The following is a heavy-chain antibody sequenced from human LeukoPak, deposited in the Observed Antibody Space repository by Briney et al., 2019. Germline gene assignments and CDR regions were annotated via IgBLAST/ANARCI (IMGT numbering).Heavy chain of an antibody. J-gene: IGHJ4*02. D-gene: IGHD3-16*02. V-gene: IGHV1-69*05. CDR1: GGTFSNYA. CDR2: IIPIFGTA. Sequence: GASVKVSCKASGGTFSNYAISWVRQAPGQGLEWMGRIIPIFGTANYAQKFQGRVTITTDESTSTAYMELSSLRSEDTAVYYCAVNYVWGCYRYSYFDYWGQGTLVTVSS. CDR3: AVNYVWGCYRYSYFDY.